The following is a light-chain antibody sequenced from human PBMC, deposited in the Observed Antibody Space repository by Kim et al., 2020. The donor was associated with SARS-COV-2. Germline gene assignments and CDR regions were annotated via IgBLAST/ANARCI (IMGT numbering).Light chain of an antibody. V-gene: IGKV1-33*01. CDR2: DAS. CDR3: QQFNDLPLT. J-gene: IGKJ2*01. Sequence: SASVGDRVTITCQASQDINNYLNWYQQKPGKPPKLLIYDASTLETGVPSRFSGSGSGTDFTFTISSLQPEDIATYYCQQFNDLPLTFGQGTKLEIK. CDR1: QDINNY.